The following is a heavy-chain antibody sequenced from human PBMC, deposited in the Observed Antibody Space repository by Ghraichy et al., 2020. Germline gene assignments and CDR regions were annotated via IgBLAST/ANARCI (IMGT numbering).Heavy chain of an antibody. D-gene: IGHD6-19*01. CDR1: GFPFSSYA. V-gene: IGHV3-23*01. Sequence: GGSLRLSCAASGFPFSSYAMGWVRQAPGKGLEWVSSISGSGGISYYAASVKGRFTISRDNSKNTLYLQMNSLRPEDTAVYYCTKAYRFGWYSLALDGFDIWGQGTMVTVSS. CDR3: TKAYRFGWYSLALDGFDI. J-gene: IGHJ3*02. CDR2: ISGSGGIS.